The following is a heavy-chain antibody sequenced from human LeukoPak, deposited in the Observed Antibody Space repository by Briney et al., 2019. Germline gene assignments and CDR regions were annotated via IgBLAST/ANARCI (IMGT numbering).Heavy chain of an antibody. J-gene: IGHJ5*02. Sequence: SETLSLTCTVSGGSLGGYYWSWIRQTPGKGLEYIGYIYPTGNTNGNTNSNPSLKSRVTISVDTSKNQFSLNLTSVTAADTAKYYCARLQWLVRSWFDPWRQGTLVIVSS. V-gene: IGHV4-4*08. CDR1: GGSLGGYY. D-gene: IGHD6-19*01. CDR3: ARLQWLVRSWFDP. CDR2: IYPTGNTN.